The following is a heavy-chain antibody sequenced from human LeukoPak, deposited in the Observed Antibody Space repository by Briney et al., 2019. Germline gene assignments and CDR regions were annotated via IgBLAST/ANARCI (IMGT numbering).Heavy chain of an antibody. J-gene: IGHJ4*02. Sequence: GGSLRLSCAASGFTFSSYAMHWVRQAPGKGLEWVAVISYDGSNKYYADSVKGRFTISRDNSKNTLYLQMNSLRIEDTAVYYCVRGGIFRLRDVDYWGQGTLVTVSS. CDR3: VRGGIFRLRDVDY. CDR1: GFTFSSYA. V-gene: IGHV3-30-3*01. CDR2: ISYDGSNK. D-gene: IGHD3-9*01.